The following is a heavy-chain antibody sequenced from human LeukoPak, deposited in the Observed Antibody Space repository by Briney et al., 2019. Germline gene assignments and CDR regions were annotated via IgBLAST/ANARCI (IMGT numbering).Heavy chain of an antibody. CDR2: IIPIFGTA. D-gene: IGHD2-21*02. CDR1: GGTFSSYA. CDR3: ARAAYCGGDCYSELPDY. J-gene: IGHJ4*02. V-gene: IGHV1-69*13. Sequence: SVKVSCKASGGTFSSYAISWVRQAPGQGLEWMGGIIPIFGTANYAQKFQGRVTITADESTSTAYMELSSLRSEDTAVYYCARAAYCGGDCYSELPDYWGQGTLVTVSS.